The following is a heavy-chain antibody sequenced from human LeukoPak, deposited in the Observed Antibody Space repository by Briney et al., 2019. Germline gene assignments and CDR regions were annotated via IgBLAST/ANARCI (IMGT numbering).Heavy chain of an antibody. CDR2: ISSNGGST. V-gene: IGHV3-64D*09. D-gene: IGHD3-3*01. CDR3: VKDGSDFWSGYYPYFDY. J-gene: IGHJ4*02. CDR1: GFTFSSYA. Sequence: PGRSLRLSCAASGFTFSSYAMHWVRQAPGKGLEYVSAISSNGGSTYYADSVKGRFTISRDNSKNTLYLQMSSLRAEDTAVYYCVKDGSDFWSGYYPYFDYWGQGTLVTVSS.